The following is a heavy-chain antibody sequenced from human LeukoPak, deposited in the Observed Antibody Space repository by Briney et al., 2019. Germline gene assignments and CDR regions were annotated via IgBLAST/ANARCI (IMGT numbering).Heavy chain of an antibody. Sequence: GGSLRLSCAASGFTFSSYWMSWVRQAPGKGLEWVANIKRDGSEKYYVDSGKGRFTISRDNAKNSLYLQMNSLRAEDTAVYYCARRAGAYSHPYDYWGQGTLVTVSS. CDR2: IKRDGSEK. V-gene: IGHV3-7*01. CDR3: ARRAGAYSHPYDY. D-gene: IGHD4/OR15-4a*01. CDR1: GFTFSSYW. J-gene: IGHJ4*02.